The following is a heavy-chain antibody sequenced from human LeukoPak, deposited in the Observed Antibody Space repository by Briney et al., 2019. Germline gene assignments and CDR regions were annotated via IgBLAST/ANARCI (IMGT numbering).Heavy chain of an antibody. CDR1: GFTVSSNY. J-gene: IGHJ3*02. V-gene: IGHV3-53*01. CDR2: IYSGGST. D-gene: IGHD5-24*01. CDR3: ARAQAGWLQLGAFDI. Sequence: GGSLRLSCAASGFTVSSNYMSWVRQAPGKGLEWVSVIYSGGSTYYADSVKGRFTISRDNSKNTLYLQMNSLRAEDTAVYYCARAQAGWLQLGAFDIWGQGTMVTVSS.